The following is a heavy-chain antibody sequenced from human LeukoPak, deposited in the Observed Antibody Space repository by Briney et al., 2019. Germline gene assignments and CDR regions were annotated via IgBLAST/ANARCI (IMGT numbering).Heavy chain of an antibody. CDR2: ISSSSTYI. Sequence: GGSLRLSCAASGFNFSTYSMNWVRHAPGKGLEWVSSISSSSTYIDYADSVKGRFTISRDNAKNSLYLQMNSLRAEDTAMYYCARDRRDGYNVLDYWGQGTLVTVSS. V-gene: IGHV3-21*01. J-gene: IGHJ4*02. D-gene: IGHD5-24*01. CDR3: ARDRRDGYNVLDY. CDR1: GFNFSTYS.